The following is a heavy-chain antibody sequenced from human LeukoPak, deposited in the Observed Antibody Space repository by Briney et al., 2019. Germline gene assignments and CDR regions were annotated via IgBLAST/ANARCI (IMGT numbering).Heavy chain of an antibody. J-gene: IGHJ4*02. V-gene: IGHV4-34*01. CDR1: GGSISSYY. Sequence: SETLSLTCTVSGGSISSYYWSWIRQPPGKGLEWIGEINHSGSTNYNPSLKSRVTISVDTSKNQFSLKLSSVTAADTAVYYCATRNYSNRPGNADYWGQGTLVTVSS. CDR3: ATRNYSNRPGNADY. CDR2: INHSGST. D-gene: IGHD4-11*01.